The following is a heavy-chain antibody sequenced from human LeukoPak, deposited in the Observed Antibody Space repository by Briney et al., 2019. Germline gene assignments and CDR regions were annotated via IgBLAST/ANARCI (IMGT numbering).Heavy chain of an antibody. CDR3: ACRPLRGHWFDP. CDR2: INHSGST. CDR1: GGSFSGYY. V-gene: IGHV4-34*01. J-gene: IGHJ5*02. Sequence: SETLSLTCAVYGGSFSGYYWSWIRQPPGKGLEWIGEINHSGSTNYNPSLKSRVTISVDTSKNQFSLKLSSVTAADTAVYYCACRPLRGHWFDPWGQGTLVTVSS. D-gene: IGHD4-17*01.